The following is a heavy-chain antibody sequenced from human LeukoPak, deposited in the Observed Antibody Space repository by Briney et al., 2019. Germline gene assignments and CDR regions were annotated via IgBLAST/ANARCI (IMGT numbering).Heavy chain of an antibody. D-gene: IGHD3-10*01. CDR2: VNARGYST. V-gene: IGHV3-23*01. CDR1: GFTFSSYA. J-gene: IGHJ4*02. CDR3: GRGMRDYYGLDY. Sequence: GGSLRLSCAASGFTFSSYAMSWARQAPGKGLEWVSAVNARGYSTYYADSVKGRFTISRDNAKNTLYLQMNSLTVEDTAVYYCGRGMRDYYGLDYWGQGILVTVSS.